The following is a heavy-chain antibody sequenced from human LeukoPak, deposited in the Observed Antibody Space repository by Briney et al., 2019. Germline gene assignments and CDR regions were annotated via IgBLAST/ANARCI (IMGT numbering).Heavy chain of an antibody. CDR2: IYYSGST. CDR1: GGSISSYY. Sequence: QASETLSLTCTVSGGSISSYYWSWIRQPPGKGLEWIGYIYYSGSTNYNPSLKSRVTISVDTSKNQFSLKLSSVTAADTAVYYCARYSGSYEEWVDYWGQGTLVTVSS. J-gene: IGHJ4*02. D-gene: IGHD1-26*01. V-gene: IGHV4-59*01. CDR3: ARYSGSYEEWVDY.